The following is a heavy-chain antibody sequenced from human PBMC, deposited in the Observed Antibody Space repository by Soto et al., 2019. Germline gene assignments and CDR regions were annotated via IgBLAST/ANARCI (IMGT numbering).Heavy chain of an antibody. Sequence: SQTLSLTCAISGDSVSSNSAAWNWIRQSPSRGLEWLGRTYYRSKWYNDYAVSVKSRITINPDTSKNQFSLQLNSVTPEDTAVYYCARAELSAYSIGLYGTRNSEFYPCGQGTLLTVSA. V-gene: IGHV6-1*01. J-gene: IGHJ5*02. CDR2: TYYRSKWYN. CDR3: ARAELSAYSIGLYGTRNSEFYP. D-gene: IGHD6-19*01. CDR1: GDSVSSNSAA.